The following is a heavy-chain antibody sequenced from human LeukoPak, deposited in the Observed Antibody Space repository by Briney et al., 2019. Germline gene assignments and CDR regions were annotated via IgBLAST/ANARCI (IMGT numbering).Heavy chain of an antibody. CDR1: GFTFSNYW. J-gene: IGHJ4*02. D-gene: IGHD3-10*01. V-gene: IGHV3-30*03. CDR3: AYYYGSGSTRGYYFDY. Sequence: GGSLRLSCAASGFTFSNYWMVWVRQAPGKGLEWVAVISYDGSNKYYADSVKGRFTISRDNSKNTLYLQMNSLRAEDTAVYYCAYYYGSGSTRGYYFDYWGQGTLVTVSS. CDR2: ISYDGSNK.